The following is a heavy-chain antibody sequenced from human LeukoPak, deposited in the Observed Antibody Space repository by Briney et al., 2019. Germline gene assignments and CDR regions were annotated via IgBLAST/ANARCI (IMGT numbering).Heavy chain of an antibody. CDR1: GGSISSRDYY. Sequence: SETLSLTCTLSGGSISSRDYYWGWIRQPPGKGLEWIWTIYYSGSTQYNPSLKSRVTISVYTSKNQYSLKLSSVTAADTAVYYCATSPQYGGYLGQGTLVTVSS. D-gene: IGHD4-23*01. CDR3: ATSPQYGGY. V-gene: IGHV4-39*01. CDR2: IYYSGST. J-gene: IGHJ4*02.